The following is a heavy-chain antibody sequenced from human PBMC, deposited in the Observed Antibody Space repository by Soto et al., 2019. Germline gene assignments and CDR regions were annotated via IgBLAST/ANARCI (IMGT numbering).Heavy chain of an antibody. CDR3: ARDWANYDILTGPRDAFDI. J-gene: IGHJ3*02. CDR2: ISAYNGNT. V-gene: IGHV1-18*01. D-gene: IGHD3-9*01. CDR1: GYTFTSYG. Sequence: ATVKVSCKASGYTFTSYGISWVRQAPGQGLEWMGWISAYNGNTNYAQKLQGRVTMTTDTSTSTAYMELRSLRSDDTAVYYCARDWANYDILTGPRDAFDIWGQGTMVTVSS.